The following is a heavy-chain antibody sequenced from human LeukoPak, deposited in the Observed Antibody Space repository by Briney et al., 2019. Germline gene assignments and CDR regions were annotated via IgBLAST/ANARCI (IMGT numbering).Heavy chain of an antibody. CDR1: GGTFRSYA. V-gene: IGHV1-69*05. CDR3: ARSTTTTMGLYYYYMDV. CDR2: IVPKFCTP. Sequence: ASVKVSCKASGGTFRSYAISWVRQAPGQGLEGMGGIVPKFCTPNYAQKFQGRLTITTDESTSTAYMELGSLTSEDTAVYYCARSTTTTMGLYYYYMDVWGKGTTVTVSS. D-gene: IGHD5-24*01. J-gene: IGHJ6*03.